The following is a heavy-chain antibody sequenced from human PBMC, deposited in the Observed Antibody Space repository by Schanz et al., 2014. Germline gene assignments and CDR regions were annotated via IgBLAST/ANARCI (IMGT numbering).Heavy chain of an antibody. CDR3: VTEKRMESGTWAKAFDI. V-gene: IGHV1-46*01. D-gene: IGHD3-3*01. J-gene: IGHJ3*02. Sequence: QVQLVQSGAEVKKPGSSVKVSCKASGGPFSSSTLTWVRQAPGQGLEWMGKINPSSGTTRIAQKFRGRVTMTRDTSTSTVYMELSSLRSEDTAMYYCVTEKRMESGTWAKAFDIWGQGTWVTVSS. CDR1: GGPFSSST. CDR2: INPSSGTT.